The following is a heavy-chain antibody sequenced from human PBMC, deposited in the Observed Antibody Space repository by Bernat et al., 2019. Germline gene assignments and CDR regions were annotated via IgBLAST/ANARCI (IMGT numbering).Heavy chain of an antibody. CDR3: ARSGYYDSSGSATSYVFDI. V-gene: IGHV3-30-3*01. D-gene: IGHD3-22*01. Sequence: VQLLESGGGVVQPGRSLRLSCAASGFTFSSYAMHWVRQAPGKGLEWVAVISYDGSNKYNADSVKGRFTISRDNSKNTLYLQMNSLRAEDTAVYSCARSGYYDSSGSATSYVFDIWGQGTMVTVSS. CDR2: ISYDGSNK. CDR1: GFTFSSYA. J-gene: IGHJ3*02.